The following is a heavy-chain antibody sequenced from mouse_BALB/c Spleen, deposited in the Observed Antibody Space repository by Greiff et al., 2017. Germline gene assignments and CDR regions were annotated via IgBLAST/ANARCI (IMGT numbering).Heavy chain of an antibody. CDR1: GFTFSSYG. CDR2: ISSGGSYT. J-gene: IGHJ4*01. CDR3: ARADVAMDY. Sequence: DVKLVESGGDLVKPGGSLKLSCAASGFTFSSYGMSWVRQTPDKRLEWVATISSGGSYTYYPDSVKGRFTISRDNAKNTLYLQMSSLKSEDTAMYYCARADVAMDYWGQGTSVTVSS. V-gene: IGHV5-6*02.